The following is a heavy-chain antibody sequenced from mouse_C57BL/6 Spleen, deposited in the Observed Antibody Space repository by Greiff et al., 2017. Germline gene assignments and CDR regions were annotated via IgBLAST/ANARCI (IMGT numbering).Heavy chain of an antibody. V-gene: IGHV1-50*01. CDR1: GYTFTSYW. J-gene: IGHJ4*01. CDR2: IDPSDRYT. Sequence: QVQLQQPGAELVKPGASVKLSCKASGYTFTSYWMQWVKQRPGQGLEWIGEIDPSDRYTNNNRKFKGKTTLTVYKSPSAGNMQISSLTSQDSVVYACTRRSSSNDYAMDYWGQGTSVTVSS. D-gene: IGHD1-1*01. CDR3: TRRSSSNDYAMDY.